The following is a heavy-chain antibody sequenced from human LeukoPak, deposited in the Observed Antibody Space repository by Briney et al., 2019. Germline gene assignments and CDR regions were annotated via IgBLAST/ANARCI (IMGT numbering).Heavy chain of an antibody. J-gene: IGHJ4*02. Sequence: SETLSLTCTVSGGSISSNSWSWIRQPPGKGLEWIGNIYYSGSTKYNPSLKSRVSISVDTSKKQFSLKLSSVTAADTAVYYCARGAGYSSNWGQGTLVTVSS. D-gene: IGHD6-13*01. V-gene: IGHV4-59*01. CDR3: ARGAGYSSN. CDR1: GGSISSNS. CDR2: IYYSGST.